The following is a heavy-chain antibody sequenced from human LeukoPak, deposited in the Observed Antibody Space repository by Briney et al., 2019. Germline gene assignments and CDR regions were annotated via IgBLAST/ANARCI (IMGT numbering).Heavy chain of an antibody. CDR3: ARDRSLGGDAFDI. J-gene: IGHJ3*02. D-gene: IGHD3-16*01. Sequence: SETLSLTCTVSGGSMRGYYWSWIRQTPGGRLEWIGYFYYTGLTRSSPSLESRVTIAGDTSKNLFSLSLTSMTAADTAVYYCARDRSLGGDAFDIWGQGTMVTVSS. CDR1: GGSMRGYY. V-gene: IGHV4-59*01. CDR2: FYYTGLT.